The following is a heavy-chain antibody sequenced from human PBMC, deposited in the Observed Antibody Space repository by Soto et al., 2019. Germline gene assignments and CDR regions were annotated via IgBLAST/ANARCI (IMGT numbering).Heavy chain of an antibody. CDR2: IKQDGSEK. CDR3: ASWTYNSGWYLDS. CDR1: GFSFSGHW. V-gene: IGHV3-7*03. Sequence: EVQLVESGGGLVQPGWSLRLSCAASGFSFSGHWMGWVRQAPGKGLEWVANIKQDGSEKYYADSVTGRFTISRDNANNSLYLHMDSLRAEDTAVYYCASWTYNSGWYLDSWGQGTLVTVSS. D-gene: IGHD6-19*01. J-gene: IGHJ4*02.